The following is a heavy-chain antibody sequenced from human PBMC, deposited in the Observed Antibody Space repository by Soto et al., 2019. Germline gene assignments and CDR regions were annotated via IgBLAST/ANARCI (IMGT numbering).Heavy chain of an antibody. CDR3: ARAKGGDDSSSYYYYYGMDV. J-gene: IGHJ6*02. Sequence: QVQLQESGPGLVKPSQTLSLTCTVSGGSISSGGYYWSWIRQHPGKGLEWIGYIYYSGSTYYNPSLQSRVTISVDTSKNQCSLKLSSVTAADTAVYYCARAKGGDDSSSYYYYYGMDVWGQGTTVTVSS. CDR2: IYYSGST. V-gene: IGHV4-31*03. CDR1: GGSISSGGYY. D-gene: IGHD6-13*01.